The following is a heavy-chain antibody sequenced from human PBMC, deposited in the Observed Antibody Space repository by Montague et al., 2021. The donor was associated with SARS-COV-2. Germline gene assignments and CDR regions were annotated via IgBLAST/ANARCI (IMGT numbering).Heavy chain of an antibody. CDR3: AREISGPDYFDY. Sequence: ETLSLTCTVSGGSISSNYWNWIRQPPGRGLEWIGYIYYSGSTDYNPSLESRVTISADTSKNHFSLKLRSVTAADTAVYYCAREISGPDYFDYWGQGTLVTVSS. CDR1: GGSISSNY. J-gene: IGHJ4*02. CDR2: IYYSGST. D-gene: IGHD3-10*01. V-gene: IGHV4-59*01.